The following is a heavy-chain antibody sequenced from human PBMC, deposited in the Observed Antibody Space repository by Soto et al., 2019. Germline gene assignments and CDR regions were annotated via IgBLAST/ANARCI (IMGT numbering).Heavy chain of an antibody. Sequence: PGESLKISCKGSGYSFTSYWIGWVCQMPGKGLEWMGIIYPGDSYTRYSPSFQGQVTISADKSISTAYLQWSSLKASDTAMYYCARVAGGSYYYYGMDVWGQGTTVTVSS. CDR2: IYPGDSYT. CDR1: GYSFTSYW. V-gene: IGHV5-51*01. CDR3: ARVAGGSYYYYGMDV. D-gene: IGHD1-26*01. J-gene: IGHJ6*02.